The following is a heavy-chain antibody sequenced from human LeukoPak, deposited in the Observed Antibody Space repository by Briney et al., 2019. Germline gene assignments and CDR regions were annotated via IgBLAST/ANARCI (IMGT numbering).Heavy chain of an antibody. V-gene: IGHV4-59*01. CDR2: IYYSGST. CDR3: ARGAVIAAADEYYYGMDV. Sequence: SETLSLTCTVSGVSISSYYWSWIRQPPGKGLQWIGYIYYSGSTNYNPSLKSRVTISVDTSKNQFSLKLSSVTAADTAVYYCARGAVIAAADEYYYGMDVWGQGTTVTVSS. D-gene: IGHD6-13*01. CDR1: GVSISSYY. J-gene: IGHJ6*02.